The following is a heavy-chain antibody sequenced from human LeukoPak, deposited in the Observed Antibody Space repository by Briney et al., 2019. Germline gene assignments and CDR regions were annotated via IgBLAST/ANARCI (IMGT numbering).Heavy chain of an antibody. CDR2: IIPIFGTA. CDR3: ARDVFYGSGSAFDY. CDR1: GGTFISYA. D-gene: IGHD3-10*01. J-gene: IGHJ4*02. Sequence: ASVKVSCKASGGTFISYAISWVRQAPGQGLEWMGGIIPIFGTANYAQKFQGRVTITADESTSTAYMELSSPRSEDTAVYYCARDVFYGSGSAFDYWGQGTLVTVSS. V-gene: IGHV1-69*13.